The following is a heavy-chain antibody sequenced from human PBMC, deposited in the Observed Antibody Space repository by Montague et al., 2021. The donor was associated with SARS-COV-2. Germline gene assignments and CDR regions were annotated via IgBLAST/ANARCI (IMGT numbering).Heavy chain of an antibody. D-gene: IGHD5-18*01. J-gene: IGHJ5*02. Sequence: SLRLSCAASGFTFSSYSMNWVRQAPGKGLEWVSSISSSSSYIYYADSVKGRFTISRDNAKNSLYLQMNSLRAEDTAVYYCARSNVDTAIDFNWFDPWGQGTLVTVSS. V-gene: IGHV3-21*01. CDR2: ISSSSSYI. CDR1: GFTFSSYS. CDR3: ARSNVDTAIDFNWFDP.